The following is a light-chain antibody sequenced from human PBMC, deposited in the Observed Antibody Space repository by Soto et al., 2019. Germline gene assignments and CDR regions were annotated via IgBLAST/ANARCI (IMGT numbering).Light chain of an antibody. V-gene: IGLV2-14*03. CDR2: GVN. CDR3: CSYTTSTPYV. J-gene: IGLJ1*01. CDR1: VSDVGGYDS. Sequence: QSALTQPASVSGSPGQSITISCTGTVSDVGGYDSVSWYQQHPGRAPKLIIYGVNNRPSGVSNRFSASKSADTASLTISGLQAEDEANYYCCSYTTSTPYVFGTGTKVTV.